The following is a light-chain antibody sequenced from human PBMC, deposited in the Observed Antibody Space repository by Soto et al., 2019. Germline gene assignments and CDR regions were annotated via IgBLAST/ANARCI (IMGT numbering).Light chain of an antibody. Sequence: EIVLTQSPATLSLSPGERDTLSCRASQSVTNYLAWYQQKPGQAPRLLIYDASNRATGIPARFSGSGSGTDFTLTISSLEPEDIAVYYCQQRNNWPSITFGQGTRLEIK. V-gene: IGKV3-11*01. CDR3: QQRNNWPSIT. CDR2: DAS. CDR1: QSVTNY. J-gene: IGKJ5*01.